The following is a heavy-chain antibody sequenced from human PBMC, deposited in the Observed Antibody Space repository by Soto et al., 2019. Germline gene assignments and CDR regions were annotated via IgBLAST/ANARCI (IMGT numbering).Heavy chain of an antibody. V-gene: IGHV3-7*05. CDR3: ARDWGTPGRGSAVGYYYHYGMDV. D-gene: IGHD6-19*01. CDR2: IQDDGSEK. Sequence: EVQLVESGGGLVQPGGSLRLSCLASEFTFHTDWMNWVRQAPGRGLEWVANIQDDGSEKNYVDSVKGRFTISRDNAKNSLYLQMNSLRGEDTAVYFCARDWGTPGRGSAVGYYYHYGMDVWCQGTTVTVSS. CDR1: EFTFHTDW. J-gene: IGHJ6*02.